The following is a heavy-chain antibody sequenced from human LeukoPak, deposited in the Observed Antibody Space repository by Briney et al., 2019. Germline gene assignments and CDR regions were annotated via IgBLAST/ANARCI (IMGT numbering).Heavy chain of an antibody. D-gene: IGHD4-23*01. J-gene: IGHJ4*02. Sequence: GGSLRLSCAASGFTFSSYSMNWVRQAPGKGLEWVSSVSSSSSYIYYADSVKGRFTISRDNAKNSLYLQMNSLRAEDTAVYYCARDPSYGGNSDYWGQGTLVTVSS. CDR1: GFTFSSYS. V-gene: IGHV3-21*01. CDR3: ARDPSYGGNSDY. CDR2: VSSSSSYI.